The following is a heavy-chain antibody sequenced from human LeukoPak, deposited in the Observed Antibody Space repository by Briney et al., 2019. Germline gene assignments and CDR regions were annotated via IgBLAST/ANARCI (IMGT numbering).Heavy chain of an antibody. V-gene: IGHV3-30-3*01. D-gene: IGHD5-18*01. CDR2: IAYDGSNK. J-gene: IGHJ3*02. CDR1: GFTFSSYD. CDR3: ARAITTMAAVAFEI. Sequence: PGRSLRLSCAASGFTFSSYDMHWVRQAPGKGLEWVARIAYDGSNKNYADSVKGRFTGSRDNSKNTVYLQMISLRSEDTAVYFCARAITTMAAVAFEIWGQGTMVTVSS.